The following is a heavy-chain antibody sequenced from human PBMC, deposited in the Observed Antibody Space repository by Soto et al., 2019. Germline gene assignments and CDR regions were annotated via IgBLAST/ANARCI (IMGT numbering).Heavy chain of an antibody. CDR1: GGSISSGGYS. D-gene: IGHD6-19*01. V-gene: IGHV4-30-2*01. Sequence: SETLSLTCAVSGGSISSGGYSWSWIRQPPGKGLEWIGYMYHSGSTYYNPSLKSRVTISIDRSKNQFSLKLSSVTAADTAVYYCARGGSYSSGWYQNWFDPWGQGTLVTVSS. CDR3: ARGGSYSSGWYQNWFDP. CDR2: MYHSGST. J-gene: IGHJ5*02.